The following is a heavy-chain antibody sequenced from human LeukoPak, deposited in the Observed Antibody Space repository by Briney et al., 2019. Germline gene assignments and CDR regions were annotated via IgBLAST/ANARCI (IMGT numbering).Heavy chain of an antibody. CDR2: INPNSGGT. V-gene: IGHV1-2*02. Sequence: GASVKVSCKASGYTFTGYYMHWVRQAPGQGLEWMGWINPNSGGTNYAQKFQGRVTMTRDTSISTAYMELSRLRSDDTAVYYGARDHSSGNYVDYWGQGTLVTVSS. J-gene: IGHJ4*02. CDR1: GYTFTGYY. D-gene: IGHD3-10*01. CDR3: ARDHSSGNYVDY.